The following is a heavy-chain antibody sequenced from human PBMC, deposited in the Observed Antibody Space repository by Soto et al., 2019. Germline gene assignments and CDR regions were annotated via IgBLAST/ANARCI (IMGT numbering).Heavy chain of an antibody. V-gene: IGHV4-31*03. Sequence: SETLSLTCTVSGGPISSGGYYWSWIRQHPGKGLEWIGYIFYSGSTYYNPSLKSRVTISLDTSKNQFSLELSSVTAADTAVYYCARDQDGLGAFDIWGQGTMVTVSS. D-gene: IGHD4-17*01. J-gene: IGHJ3*02. CDR2: IFYSGST. CDR1: GGPISSGGYY. CDR3: ARDQDGLGAFDI.